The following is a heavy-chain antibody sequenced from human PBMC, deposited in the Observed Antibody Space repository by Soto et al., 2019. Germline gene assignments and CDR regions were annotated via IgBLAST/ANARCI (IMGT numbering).Heavy chain of an antibody. CDR3: STLEPIRHLVY. V-gene: IGHV3-23*01. CDR2: LIGSGGGT. Sequence: PGGSQRLPCAASGFTFRNYDLHSVRQARANRLEWASFLIGSGGGTYYADSVKGRFTISRGNSKNTLYLQMNSLRAEDTAAYYCSTLEPIRHLVYLYPGTLLAVSS. D-gene: IGHD3-3*02. CDR1: GFTFRNYD. J-gene: IGHJ4*02.